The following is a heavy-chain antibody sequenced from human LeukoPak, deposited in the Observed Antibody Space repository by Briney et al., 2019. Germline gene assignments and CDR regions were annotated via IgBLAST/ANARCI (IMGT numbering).Heavy chain of an antibody. CDR2: MNHSGST. CDR1: GGSFSGYY. Sequence: RPSETLSLTCAVYGGSFSGYYWSWIRQPPGKGLEWIGEMNHSGSTNYNPSLKSRVTISVDTSKNQFSLKLSSVTAADTAVYYCARRYYDFWSGPDDAFDIWGQGTMVTVSS. CDR3: ARRYYDFWSGPDDAFDI. V-gene: IGHV4-34*01. D-gene: IGHD3-3*01. J-gene: IGHJ3*02.